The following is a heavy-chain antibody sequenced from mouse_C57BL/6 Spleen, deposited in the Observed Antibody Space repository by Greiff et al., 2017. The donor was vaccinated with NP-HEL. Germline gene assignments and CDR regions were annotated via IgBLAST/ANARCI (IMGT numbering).Heavy chain of an antibody. CDR3: TRGNWVYAMDY. V-gene: IGHV5-9-1*02. CDR1: GFTFSSYA. J-gene: IGHJ4*01. D-gene: IGHD4-1*01. CDR2: ISSGGDYI. Sequence: EVMLVESGEGLVKPGGSLKLSCAASGFTFSSYAMSWVRQTPEKRLEWVAYISSGGDYIYYADTVKGRFTISRDNARNTLYLQMSSLKSEDTAMYYCTRGNWVYAMDYWGQGTSVTVSS.